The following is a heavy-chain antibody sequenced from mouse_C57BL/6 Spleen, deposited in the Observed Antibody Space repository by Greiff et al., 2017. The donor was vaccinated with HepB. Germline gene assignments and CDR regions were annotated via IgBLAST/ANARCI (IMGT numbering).Heavy chain of an antibody. Sequence: QVQLKESGPGLVAPSPSLSITCTVSGFSFTSYGVSWVRQPPGKGLEWLGVIRGDGSTNYQSALISRLSSSKDNSKSHYFLKLNSLQTDDAATYYGAKGGNYCDYPWFAYWGQGTLVTVSA. CDR2: IRGDGST. V-gene: IGHV2-3*01. J-gene: IGHJ3*01. CDR3: AKGGNYCDYPWFAY. D-gene: IGHD2-4*01. CDR1: GFSFTSYG.